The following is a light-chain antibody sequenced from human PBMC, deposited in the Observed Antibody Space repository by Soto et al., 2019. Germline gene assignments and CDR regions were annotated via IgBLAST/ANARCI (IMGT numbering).Light chain of an antibody. Sequence: ILLTHSPGTLSLSPGERATLSCRASQSLSSYNLAWYQQKPGQAPRLLIFGASTRATGIPARFSGSGSGTEFTLTISSLQSEDFAVYYCQQYNKWPPVTFGQGTRLEIK. CDR3: QQYNKWPPVT. CDR1: QSLSSYN. V-gene: IGKV3-15*01. J-gene: IGKJ5*01. CDR2: GAS.